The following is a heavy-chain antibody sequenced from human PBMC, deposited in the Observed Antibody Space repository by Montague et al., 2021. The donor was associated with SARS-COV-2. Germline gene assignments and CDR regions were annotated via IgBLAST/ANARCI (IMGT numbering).Heavy chain of an antibody. V-gene: IGHV3-74*01. J-gene: IGHJ4*02. CDR1: GFTFSSNW. Sequence: SLRLSCAASGFTFSSNWMHWVRRPPGKGLMWVSRTNSDGTTTHYADSVKGRFTISRDNAENMLYLQMNSLRGEDSAVYYCVKSRYGASGAEYWGQGTVVTISS. CDR2: TNSDGTTT. D-gene: IGHD7-27*01. CDR3: VKSRYGASGAEY.